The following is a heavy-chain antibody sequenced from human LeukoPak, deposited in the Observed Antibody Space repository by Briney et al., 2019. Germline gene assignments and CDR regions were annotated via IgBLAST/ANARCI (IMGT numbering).Heavy chain of an antibody. J-gene: IGHJ4*02. CDR1: GSTFTDYY. V-gene: IGHV1-2*02. CDR2: VNTNSGGT. CDR3: ARIHCSSTSCYFFDY. Sequence: ASVQVSCKASGSTFTDYYMHWVRQAPGQGLGWVGWVNTNSGGTNYAQKFQGRVTMTRDTSISTAYMELSRLRSDDTAIYYCARIHCSSTSCYFFDYWGQGTLVTVSS. D-gene: IGHD2-2*01.